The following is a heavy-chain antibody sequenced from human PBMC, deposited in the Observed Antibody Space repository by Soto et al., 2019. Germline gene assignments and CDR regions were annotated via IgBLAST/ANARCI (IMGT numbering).Heavy chain of an antibody. V-gene: IGHV1-69*12. CDR3: AREVGDYDAFDI. D-gene: IGHD1-26*01. CDR1: GGTFSSYA. CDR2: IIPIFGTA. J-gene: IGHJ3*02. Sequence: QVQLVQSGAEVKKPGSSVKVSCKASGGTFSSYAISWVRQAPGQGHEWMGGIIPIFGTANYAQKFQGRVTITADEYTSTAYMELSSLRSEDTGVYYCAREVGDYDAFDIWGQGTMVTVSS.